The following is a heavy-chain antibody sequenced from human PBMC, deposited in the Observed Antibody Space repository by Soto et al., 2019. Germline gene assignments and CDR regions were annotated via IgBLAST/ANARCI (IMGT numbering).Heavy chain of an antibody. CDR2: IFHNGDT. D-gene: IGHD2-15*01. CDR3: VRDERKYCPGGTCYLMDV. V-gene: IGHV4-30-4*01. CDR1: GGSISSGDYY. Sequence: SETLSLTCTVSGGSISSGDYYWSWVRQPPGKGLEWIAYIFHNGDTYYNPSLKSRVTISAETSKNQFSLKMTSVTAADTAVYYCVRDERKYCPGGTCYLMDVWGRGTTVPVSS. J-gene: IGHJ6*02.